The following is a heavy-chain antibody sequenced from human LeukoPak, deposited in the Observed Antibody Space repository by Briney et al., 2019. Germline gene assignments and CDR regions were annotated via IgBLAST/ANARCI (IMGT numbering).Heavy chain of an antibody. D-gene: IGHD4-17*01. V-gene: IGHV2-5*02. CDR2: IYGDDDK. Sequence: SGPTLVNPTQTLTLTCTFSGFSLNTHAVVVGWVRQPPGQALEWLTFIYGDDDKRYSPSLESRLTTTKDTSKNQVVLTMTDMDYVDTATYYCVHRTSVTSVDHWGQGTLVTVSS. CDR3: VHRTSVTSVDH. CDR1: GFSLNTHAVV. J-gene: IGHJ4*02.